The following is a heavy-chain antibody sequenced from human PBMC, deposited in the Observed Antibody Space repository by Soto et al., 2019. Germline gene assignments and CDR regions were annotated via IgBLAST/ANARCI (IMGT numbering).Heavy chain of an antibody. J-gene: IGHJ4*02. CDR1: GLTFSSYG. CDR3: ARVEAVAGHGVFGY. CDR2: IWYDGSNK. Sequence: GGSLRLSCATSGLTFSSYGKHWVRQAPGKGLEWVAVIWYDGSNKYYADSVKGRFTISRDNSKNTLYLQMNSLRAEDMAVYYCARVEAVAGHGVFGYWGQGTLVTVSS. V-gene: IGHV3-33*01. D-gene: IGHD6-19*01.